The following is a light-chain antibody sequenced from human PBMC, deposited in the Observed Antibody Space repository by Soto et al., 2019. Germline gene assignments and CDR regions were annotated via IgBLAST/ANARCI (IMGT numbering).Light chain of an antibody. Sequence: DIQMTQSPSILSASVGDRVTITSRTSQSIGSWLAWYQQKPGKAPNLLIYKAPSLETGFPPRFSGTGPGTEVSLRVSNRPLNVFATYYGEEYHSYPWTFRKGPKV. CDR1: QSIGSW. J-gene: IGKJ1*01. CDR3: EEYHSYPWT. CDR2: KAP. V-gene: IGKV1-5*03.